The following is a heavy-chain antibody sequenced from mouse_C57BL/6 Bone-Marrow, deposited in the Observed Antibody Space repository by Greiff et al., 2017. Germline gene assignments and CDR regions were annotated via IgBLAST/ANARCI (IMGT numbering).Heavy chain of an antibody. CDR1: GYTFTSYG. V-gene: IGHV1-81*01. Sequence: VKLMESGAELARPGASVKLYCKASGYTFTSYGISWVKQRTGQGLEWIGEIYPRSGNTYYNEKFKGKATLTADKSSSTAYMELRSLTSEDSAVYFCANYYYGSSYDAMDYWGQGTSVTVSS. CDR2: IYPRSGNT. D-gene: IGHD1-1*01. J-gene: IGHJ4*01. CDR3: ANYYYGSSYDAMDY.